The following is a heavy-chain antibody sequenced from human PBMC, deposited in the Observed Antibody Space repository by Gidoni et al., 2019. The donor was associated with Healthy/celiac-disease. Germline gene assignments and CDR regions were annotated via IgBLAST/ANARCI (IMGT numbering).Heavy chain of an antibody. J-gene: IGHJ4*02. CDR1: GGSISSGSYY. Sequence: QVQLQESGPGLVKPAHTLSLTCTVYGGSISSGSYYWSWIRQPAGKGLEWIGHIYTSGSTNYNPSLKSRVTISVDPSKNQFSLKLSSVTAADTAVYYCARGNGYGDDYWGQGTLVTVSS. CDR3: ARGNGYGDDY. V-gene: IGHV4-61*02. CDR2: IYTSGST. D-gene: IGHD5-18*01.